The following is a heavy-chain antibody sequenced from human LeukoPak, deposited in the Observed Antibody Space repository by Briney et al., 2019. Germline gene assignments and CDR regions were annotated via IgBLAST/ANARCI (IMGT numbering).Heavy chain of an antibody. J-gene: IGHJ5*02. Sequence: GGSLRLSCAASGFTFSSYAMSWVRQAPGKGLEWVSSISGSGAATSYADSVKGRFSIFRDNSRNTLYLQMDSLRAEDTAVYYCTNSNWFDPWGQGTLVTISS. CDR1: GFTFSSYA. CDR3: TNSNWFDP. CDR2: ISGSGAAT. V-gene: IGHV3-23*01.